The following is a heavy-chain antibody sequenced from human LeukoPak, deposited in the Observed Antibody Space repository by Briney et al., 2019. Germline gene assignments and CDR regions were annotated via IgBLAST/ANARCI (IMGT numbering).Heavy chain of an antibody. CDR2: IYYSGST. D-gene: IGHD3-10*01. V-gene: IGHV4-31*03. CDR3: ARVGVVRGDDY. J-gene: IGHJ4*02. CDR1: GGSISSGGYY. Sequence: TLSLTCTVSGGSISSGGYYWSWIRQHPGKGLEWIGYIYYSGSTYYNPSLKSRVTISVDTSKNQFSLKLSSVTAADTAVYYCARVGVVRGDDYWGQGTLVTVSS.